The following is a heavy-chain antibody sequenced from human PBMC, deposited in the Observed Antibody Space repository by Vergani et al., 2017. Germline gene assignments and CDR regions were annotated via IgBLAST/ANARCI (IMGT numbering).Heavy chain of an antibody. CDR3: ARDFLTRVTTLDYYYMGV. V-gene: IGHV3-30*03. CDR2: ISYDGNKK. Sequence: GQLVESGGDWVQPGRSLRLSCSAAGFPFSDYGVHWVRQAPGKGLEWVSVISYDGNKKNYADSVKGRFTISRDNSKNTLYLEMNALRAEDTAVYYCARDFLTRVTTLDYYYMGVWGKGTTVTVSS. CDR1: GFPFSDYG. D-gene: IGHD1-1*01. J-gene: IGHJ6*03.